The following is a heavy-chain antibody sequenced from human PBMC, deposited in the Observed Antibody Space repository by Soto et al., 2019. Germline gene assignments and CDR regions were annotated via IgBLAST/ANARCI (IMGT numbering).Heavy chain of an antibody. D-gene: IGHD6-19*01. CDR1: GGTFSSYA. CDR3: ARVLSSGRYKPFDY. CDR2: IIPIFGTA. J-gene: IGHJ4*02. Sequence: QVQLVESGAEVKKPGSSVKVSCKASGGTFSSYAISWVQQAPGQGVQWMGGIIPIFGTANYAQKFQGRVTITADESTSTAYMELSSLRSEDTAVYYCARVLSSGRYKPFDYWGQGTLVTVSS. V-gene: IGHV1-69*12.